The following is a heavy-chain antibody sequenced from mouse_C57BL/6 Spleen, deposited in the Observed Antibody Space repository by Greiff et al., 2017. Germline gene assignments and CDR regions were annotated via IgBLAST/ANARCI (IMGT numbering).Heavy chain of an antibody. CDR3: AKGTTVAPDYFDY. D-gene: IGHD1-1*01. Sequence: VQLQQSGAELVKPGASVKISCKASGYAFSSYWMNWVKQRPGKGLEWIGQIYPGDGDTNYNGKFKGKATLTADKSSSTAYMQLSSLTSEDSAVYFCAKGTTVAPDYFDYWGQGTTLTVSS. V-gene: IGHV1-80*01. CDR1: GYAFSSYW. J-gene: IGHJ2*01. CDR2: IYPGDGDT.